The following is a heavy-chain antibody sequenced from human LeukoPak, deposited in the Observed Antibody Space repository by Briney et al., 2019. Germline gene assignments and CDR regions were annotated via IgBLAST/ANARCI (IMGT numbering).Heavy chain of an antibody. D-gene: IGHD2-8*01. J-gene: IGHJ4*02. CDR1: GSTFSSYA. Sequence: PGGSLRLSCAASGSTFSSYAMNWVRQAPGKGLEWVSSVSSSSTNKFYADSVKGRFTISRDNSKNTLYLQMNSLRAEDTAVYYCAKGESVLMVYATDYWGQGTLVTVSS. CDR2: VSSSSTNK. V-gene: IGHV3-23*01. CDR3: AKGESVLMVYATDY.